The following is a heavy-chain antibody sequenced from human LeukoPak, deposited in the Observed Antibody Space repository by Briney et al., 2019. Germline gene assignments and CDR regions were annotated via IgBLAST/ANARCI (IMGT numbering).Heavy chain of an antibody. V-gene: IGHV3-53*01. CDR3: ATPRGISGVSLDH. J-gene: IGHJ4*02. Sequence: PGGSLRLSCVAYGFTVSSKYMSWVRQAPGKGLEWVSIIYSDGTSYYADSVKGRFTISRDNSRNTLYLQMNSLRPEDTAVYYCATPRGISGVSLDHWGQGTLVTVSS. D-gene: IGHD3-10*01. CDR2: IYSDGTS. CDR1: GFTVSSKY.